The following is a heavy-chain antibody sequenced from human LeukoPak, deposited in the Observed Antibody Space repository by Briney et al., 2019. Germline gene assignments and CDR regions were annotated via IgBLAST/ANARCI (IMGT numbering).Heavy chain of an antibody. CDR2: INPSSGGT. CDR1: GYTFSGYY. Sequence: GASVKVSCKASGYTFSGYYMHWVRQAPGQGLEWVGWINPSSGGTNYAQKFQGRVTMTRDTSISTAYMELSRLLSGDTALYYCARNFGGGDSSGPYYWGQGTLVTVSS. J-gene: IGHJ4*02. D-gene: IGHD3-22*01. CDR3: ARNFGGGDSSGPYY. V-gene: IGHV1-2*02.